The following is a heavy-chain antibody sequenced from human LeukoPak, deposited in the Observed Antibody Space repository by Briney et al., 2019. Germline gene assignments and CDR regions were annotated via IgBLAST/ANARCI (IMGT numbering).Heavy chain of an antibody. Sequence: PGGSLRLSCAASGFTFSSYAMHWVRQAPGKGLEWVAVISYDGSNKYYADSVKGRFTISRDNSENTLYLQMNSLRAEDTAVYYCARDFTWIQLWYLFDYWGQGTLVTVSS. J-gene: IGHJ4*02. CDR1: GFTFSSYA. CDR2: ISYDGSNK. CDR3: ARDFTWIQLWYLFDY. D-gene: IGHD5-18*01. V-gene: IGHV3-30-3*01.